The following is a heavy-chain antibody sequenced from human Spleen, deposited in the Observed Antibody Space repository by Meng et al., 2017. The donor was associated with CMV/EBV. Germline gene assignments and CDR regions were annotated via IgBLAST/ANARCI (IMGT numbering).Heavy chain of an antibody. CDR2: IYHSGST. D-gene: IGHD3-22*01. J-gene: IGHJ5*02. Sequence: SETLSLTCAVSGGSISSSNWWSWVRQPPGKGLEWIGEIYHSGSTNYNPSLKSRVTISVDTSKNQFSLKLSSVTAADTAVYYCARANYYDSSGHNWFDPWGQGTLVTVSS. CDR3: ARANYYDSSGHNWFDP. CDR1: GGSISSSNW. V-gene: IGHV4-4*02.